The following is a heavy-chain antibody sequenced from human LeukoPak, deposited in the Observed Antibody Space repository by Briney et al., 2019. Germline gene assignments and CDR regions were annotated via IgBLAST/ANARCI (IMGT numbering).Heavy chain of an antibody. CDR1: GFTFNLYW. D-gene: IGHD3-10*01. V-gene: IGHV3-74*01. CDR2: ISDDGTTT. J-gene: IGHJ5*02. CDR3: ARDSRYHYGWGSYQPYWFDP. Sequence: GGSLRLSCAASGFTFNLYWIHWVRQPPGKGLEWLSRISDDGTTTNYADSVKGRFTISRDNAKNTLYLQMHSLRVDDTAVYYCARDSRYHYGWGSYQPYWFDPWGQGTLVTVSS.